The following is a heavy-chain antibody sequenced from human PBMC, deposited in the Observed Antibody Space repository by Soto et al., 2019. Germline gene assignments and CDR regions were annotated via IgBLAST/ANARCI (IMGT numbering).Heavy chain of an antibody. J-gene: IGHJ6*02. CDR3: ASPYMYSSGLYFYGMDV. V-gene: IGHV3-74*01. CDR2: INSDGGST. CDR1: GFTFSSYW. Sequence: EVQLVESGGGLVQPGGSLRLPCAASGFTFSSYWMHWVRQAPGKGLGWFSRINSDGGSTSYADSVKGRFTISRDNAKNTVYLQMNSLRAEDTAVYYCASPYMYSSGLYFYGMDVWGQGTTVTVSS. D-gene: IGHD6-19*01.